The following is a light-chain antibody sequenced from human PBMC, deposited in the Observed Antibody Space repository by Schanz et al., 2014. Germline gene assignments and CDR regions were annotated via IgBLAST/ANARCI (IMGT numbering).Light chain of an antibody. CDR1: QSVSRY. Sequence: DIVMTQSPATLSLSPGERATLSCRASQSVSRYLAWYQQKPGQAPRLVISAASRRATGIPDRFSGSGSGTDFSLTISRLEPEDFAVYYCQQYGSSPLFGGGTKVEIK. J-gene: IGKJ4*01. V-gene: IGKV3-20*01. CDR3: QQYGSSPL. CDR2: AAS.